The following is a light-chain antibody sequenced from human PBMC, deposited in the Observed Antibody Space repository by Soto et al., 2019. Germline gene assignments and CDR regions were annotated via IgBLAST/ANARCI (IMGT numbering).Light chain of an antibody. V-gene: IGLV2-23*02. J-gene: IGLJ2*01. CDR2: EVS. CDR1: SSDVGSYNL. CDR3: CSYAGSSAVV. Sequence: QPASVSGSPGQSITISCTGTSSDVGSYNLVSWYQQHPGKAPKLMIYEVSKRPSGVSNRFSGSKSGNTASLTISGLQAEDEADYYCCSYAGSSAVVFGGGTKLTVL.